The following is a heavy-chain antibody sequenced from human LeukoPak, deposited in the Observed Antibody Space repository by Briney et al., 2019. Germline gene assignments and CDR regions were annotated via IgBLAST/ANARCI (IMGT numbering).Heavy chain of an antibody. D-gene: IGHD2-2*01. J-gene: IGHJ4*02. Sequence: ASVRVSCKASGYTFSSHDIYWVRQAPGQGLEWMGWMNLNSGDTYYAQNFQGRFSITSDTSKSTTYMDLASLAPEDTAVYYCARVPVPAPRRGLYFDYWGQGTLITVSS. CDR1: GYTFSSHD. CDR3: ARVPVPAPRRGLYFDY. V-gene: IGHV1-8*01. CDR2: MNLNSGDT.